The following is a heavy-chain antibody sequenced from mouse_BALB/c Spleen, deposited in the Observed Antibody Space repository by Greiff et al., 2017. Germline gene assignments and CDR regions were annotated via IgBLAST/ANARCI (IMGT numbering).Heavy chain of an antibody. Sequence: EVMLVESGGGLVQPGGSLKLSCAASGFTFSSYTMSWVRQTPEKRLEWVAYISNGGGSTYYPDTVKGRFTISRDNAKNTLYLQMSSLKSEDTAMYYCARHSDGYYHFDYWGQGTTLTVSS. V-gene: IGHV5-12-2*01. CDR2: ISNGGGST. D-gene: IGHD2-3*01. CDR3: ARHSDGYYHFDY. CDR1: GFTFSSYT. J-gene: IGHJ2*01.